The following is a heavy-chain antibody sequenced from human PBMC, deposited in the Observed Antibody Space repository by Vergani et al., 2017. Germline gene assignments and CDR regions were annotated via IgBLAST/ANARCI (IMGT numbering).Heavy chain of an antibody. V-gene: IGHV5-51*01. J-gene: IGHJ4*02. Sequence: EVQLVQSGAEVKKPGESLTISCKGSGYRFTSYWIGWVRQMPGKGLEWMGIIYPGDSDTRYSPSFQGQVTISADKSISTAYLQWSSLKASDTAMYYCAGLGQNYYDSSGYSSYFDYWGQGSLVTVSS. CDR2: IYPGDSDT. CDR3: AGLGQNYYDSSGYSSYFDY. D-gene: IGHD3-22*01. CDR1: GYRFTSYW.